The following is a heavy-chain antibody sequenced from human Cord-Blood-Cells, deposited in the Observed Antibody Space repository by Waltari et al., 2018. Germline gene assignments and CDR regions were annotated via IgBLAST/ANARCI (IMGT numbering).Heavy chain of an antibody. CDR2: FHYSGST. J-gene: IGHJ5*02. CDR3: ARHTRGGSPNWFDP. V-gene: IGHV4-39*01. CDR1: GGSISSSSYY. D-gene: IGHD2-2*01. Sequence: QLQLQASGPGLVKPSETLSLTCTVSGGSISSSSYYWGRIRPPPGKGLEWIGSFHYSGSTYYNPSLKSRVTISVDTSKNQFSLKLSSVTATDTAVYYSARHTRGGSPNWFDPWGQGTLVTVSS.